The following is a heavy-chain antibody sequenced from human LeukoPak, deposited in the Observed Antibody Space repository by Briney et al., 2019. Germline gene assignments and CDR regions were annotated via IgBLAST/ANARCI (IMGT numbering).Heavy chain of an antibody. Sequence: GASVNVSFKVSGYTLTELSMHGVGQAPARGLEWMGGFDPEYGETIYAHKFEGRVTMTEDTSTDTANMELSSMRSEDTAVYYCATGRLSGSYAIDAFDIWGQGTMVTVSS. V-gene: IGHV1-24*01. CDR3: ATGRLSGSYAIDAFDI. D-gene: IGHD1-26*01. J-gene: IGHJ3*02. CDR1: GYTLTELS. CDR2: FDPEYGET.